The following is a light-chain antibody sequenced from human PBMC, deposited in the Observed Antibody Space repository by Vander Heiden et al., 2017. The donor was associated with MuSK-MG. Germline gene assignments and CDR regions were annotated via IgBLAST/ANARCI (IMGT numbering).Light chain of an antibody. V-gene: IGKV3-15*01. CDR2: GAS. CDR3: QPYNNWPT. J-gene: IGKJ5*01. Sequence: IVMTQSPATLSESPRDRANLLCRASQRVSSILAWYQQKPGQAPRPLIYGASPRATGIPARFSGSGSGTEFTLSIDSLQSEDSAIYYCQPYNNWPTFGQGTRLEIK. CDR1: QRVSSI.